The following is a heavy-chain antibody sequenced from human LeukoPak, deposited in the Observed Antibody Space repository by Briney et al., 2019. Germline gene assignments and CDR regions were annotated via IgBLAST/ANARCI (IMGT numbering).Heavy chain of an antibody. CDR2: MNPNGGNT. V-gene: IGHV1-8*03. D-gene: IGHD5-12*01. Sequence: ASVKVSCKASGYTFTSYDINGVRQATGQGLEWMGWMNPNGGNTGYAQKFQGRVTITRNTSISTAYMELSSLRSEDTAVYYCARGRRSGYDYRDAFDIWGQGTMVTVSS. CDR1: GYTFTSYD. J-gene: IGHJ3*02. CDR3: ARGRRSGYDYRDAFDI.